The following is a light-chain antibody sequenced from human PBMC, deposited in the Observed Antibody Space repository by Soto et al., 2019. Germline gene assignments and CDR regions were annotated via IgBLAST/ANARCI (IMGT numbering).Light chain of an antibody. Sequence: DIQMTQSPSSLSASVGDRVTITCRASQTISTYLNWYQQKPGKDPKVLIYHASSLESGVPSRFSGSGSGTDFILTISSLQPDDSATYYCQHYGGMWTFGQGTRLEIK. V-gene: IGKV1-5*01. J-gene: IGKJ5*01. CDR2: HAS. CDR3: QHYGGMWT. CDR1: QTISTY.